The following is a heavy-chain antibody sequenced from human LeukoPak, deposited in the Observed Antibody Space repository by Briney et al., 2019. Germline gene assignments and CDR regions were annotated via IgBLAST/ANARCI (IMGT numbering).Heavy chain of an antibody. V-gene: IGHV3-15*01. J-gene: IGHJ6*02. Sequence: PGGSLRLSCAASGFNFNYVWMNWVRQAPGKGLEWVGRIRTKIEGETRDYPAPVKGRFTISRDDSKTMLYLQMNGLKTEDSAVYYCTTERNWELLRPYGLDIWGQGTTVTVSS. CDR2: IRTKIEGETR. D-gene: IGHD1-26*01. CDR3: TTERNWELLRPYGLDI. CDR1: GFNFNYVW.